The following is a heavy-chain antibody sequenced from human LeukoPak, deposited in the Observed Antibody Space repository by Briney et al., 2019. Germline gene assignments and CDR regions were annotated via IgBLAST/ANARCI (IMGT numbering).Heavy chain of an antibody. Sequence: ASVKVFCKASGYTFTGYYMHWVRQAPGQGLEWMGWINPNSGGTNYAQKFQGRVTMTRDTSISTAYMELSRLRSDDTAVYYCAREVSGYSSGWYEPYFDYWGQGTLVTVSS. D-gene: IGHD6-19*01. V-gene: IGHV1-2*02. CDR1: GYTFTGYY. J-gene: IGHJ4*02. CDR2: INPNSGGT. CDR3: AREVSGYSSGWYEPYFDY.